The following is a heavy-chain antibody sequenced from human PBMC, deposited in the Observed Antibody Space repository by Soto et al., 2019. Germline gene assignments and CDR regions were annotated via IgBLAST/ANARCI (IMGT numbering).Heavy chain of an antibody. CDR3: ARGRLQSVSYYYYGMDV. D-gene: IGHD4-4*01. CDR1: GGTFSSYA. CDR2: IIPIFGTA. V-gene: IGHV1-69*13. Sequence: SVKVSCKASGGTFSSYAISWVRQAPGQGLEWMGGIIPIFGTADYAQKFQGRVTITADESTSTAYMELSSLRSEDTAVYYCARGRLQSVSYYYYGMDVWGQGTTVTVSS. J-gene: IGHJ6*02.